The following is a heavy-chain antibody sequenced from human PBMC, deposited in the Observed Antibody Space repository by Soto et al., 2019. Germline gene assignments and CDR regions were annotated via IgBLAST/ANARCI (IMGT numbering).Heavy chain of an antibody. CDR2: IYYSGST. V-gene: IGHV4-59*08. D-gene: IGHD3-3*01. Sequence: PSETLSLTCTVSGGSISSYYWSWIRQPPGKGLEWIGYIYYSGSTNYNPSLKSRVTISVDTSKNQFSLKLSSVTAADTAVYYCARHPYYDFWSGYSNHFAYWGREPWSPSPQ. J-gene: IGHJ4*02. CDR1: GGSISSYY. CDR3: ARHPYYDFWSGYSNHFAY.